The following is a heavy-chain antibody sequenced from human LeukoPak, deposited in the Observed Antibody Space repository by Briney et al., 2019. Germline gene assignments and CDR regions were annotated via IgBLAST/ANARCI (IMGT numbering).Heavy chain of an antibody. V-gene: IGHV5-51*01. CDR1: GYSFTSYW. CDR3: ARAAAGPVLRWFAGWFDY. J-gene: IGHJ4*02. D-gene: IGHD6-13*01. Sequence: GESLKISCKGSGYSFTSYWIGWVRQMPGKGLEWMGIIYPGDSDTRYSPSFQGQVTISADKSISTAYLQWSSLKASDTAMYYCARAAAGPVLRWFAGWFDYRGQGTLVTVSS. CDR2: IYPGDSDT.